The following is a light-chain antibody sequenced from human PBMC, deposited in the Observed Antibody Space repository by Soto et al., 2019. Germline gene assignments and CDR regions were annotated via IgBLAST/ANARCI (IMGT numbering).Light chain of an antibody. CDR2: AAS. CDR1: QIISSY. J-gene: IGKJ4*01. V-gene: IGKV1-39*01. CDR3: QQSYSTPLT. Sequence: DIKMTQSPSSLSASVGDRVTITFRASQIISSYLNWYQQKPGKAPKLLIYAASSLQSGVPSRFSGSGSGTDFTLTISSLQPEDFATYYCQQSYSTPLTFGGGTKV.